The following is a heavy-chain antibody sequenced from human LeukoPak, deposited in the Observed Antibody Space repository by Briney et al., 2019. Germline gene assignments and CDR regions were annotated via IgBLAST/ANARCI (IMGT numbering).Heavy chain of an antibody. V-gene: IGHV1-18*04. CDR2: ISAYNGNT. CDR1: GYTFTSYG. CDR3: ARAVVPAASSWFDP. J-gene: IGHJ5*02. D-gene: IGHD2-2*01. Sequence: ASVKVSFKASGYTFTSYGISWVRQAPGQGREWMGWISAYNGNTNYAQKLQGRVTMTTDTSTSTAYMELRSLRSDDTAVYYCARAVVPAASSWFDPWGQETLVTVSS.